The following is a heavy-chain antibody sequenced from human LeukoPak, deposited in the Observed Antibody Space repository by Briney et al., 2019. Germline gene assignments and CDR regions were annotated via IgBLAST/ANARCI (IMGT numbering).Heavy chain of an antibody. J-gene: IGHJ4*02. CDR2: VHGDGYSV. Sequence: GGSLRLSCTASGFPFSSYAIYWVRQAPGKGLVWVARVHGDGYSVSYADSVRGRFTISRDNAKDTLYLHMNSLRPEDTAVYYCATAQVGAPTDFWGQGTRVTVSS. CDR3: ATAQVGAPTDF. V-gene: IGHV3-74*01. CDR1: GFPFSSYA. D-gene: IGHD1-26*01.